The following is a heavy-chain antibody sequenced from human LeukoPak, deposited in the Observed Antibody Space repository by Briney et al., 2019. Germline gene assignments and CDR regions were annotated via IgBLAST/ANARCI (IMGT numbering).Heavy chain of an antibody. D-gene: IGHD3-10*01. J-gene: IGHJ5*02. CDR3: AREGSPGANWFDP. CDR1: GGSFSGHY. V-gene: IGHV4-34*01. CDR2: INHSGST. Sequence: SETLSLTCAVYGGSFSGHYWSWIRQPPGKGLEWIGEINHSGSTNYNPSLKSRVTISVDTSKNQFSLKLSSVTAADTAVYYCAREGSPGANWFDPWGQGTLVTVSS.